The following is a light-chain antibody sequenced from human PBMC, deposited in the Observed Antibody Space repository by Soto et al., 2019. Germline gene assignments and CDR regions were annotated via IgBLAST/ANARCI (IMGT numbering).Light chain of an antibody. J-gene: IGLJ2*01. Sequence: QSVLTQPPSVSAAPGQKVTISCSGNTSNIGDNYVSWYQHLPGTAPKLLIYDNNKRHAGIPDRFSGSKSGTSATLGITGLQTGDEADYYCGTWDSSLSVMAFGGGTKLTVL. V-gene: IGLV1-51*01. CDR1: TSNIGDNY. CDR2: DNN. CDR3: GTWDSSLSVMA.